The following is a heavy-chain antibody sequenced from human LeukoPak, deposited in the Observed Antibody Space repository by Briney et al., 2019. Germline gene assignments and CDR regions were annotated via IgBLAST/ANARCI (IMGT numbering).Heavy chain of an antibody. CDR1: GFTFSSYA. CDR2: ISYDGSNK. J-gene: IGHJ6*02. Sequence: GGSLRLSCAASGFTFSSYAMRWVRQAPGKGLEWVAVISYDGSNKYYADSVKGRFTISRENSKNTLNLQMNSLRAEDTAVYYCANSYSSGWAGYGMDVWGHGTTVTVSS. CDR3: ANSYSSGWAGYGMDV. D-gene: IGHD6-19*01. V-gene: IGHV3-30*04.